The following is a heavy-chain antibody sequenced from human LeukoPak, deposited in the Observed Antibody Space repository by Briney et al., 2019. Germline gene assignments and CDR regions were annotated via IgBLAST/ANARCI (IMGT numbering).Heavy chain of an antibody. CDR1: GFTFTNAW. CDR3: GTGSAFDV. J-gene: IGHJ3*01. Sequence: GGSLRLSCAGSGFTFTNAWMSWGRQAPGKGLEWVGRIKSKTDGGTTDYAAPVKGRFTISRDDSKNTPYLQMNSLKTEDTAVYYCGTGSAFDVWGQGTMVTVSS. D-gene: IGHD3-10*01. CDR2: IKSKTDGGTT. V-gene: IGHV3-15*01.